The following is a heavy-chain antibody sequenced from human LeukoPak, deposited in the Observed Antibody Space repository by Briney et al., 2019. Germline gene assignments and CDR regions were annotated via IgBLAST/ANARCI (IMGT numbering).Heavy chain of an antibody. V-gene: IGHV3-7*05. CDR3: ARGHYAMDV. CDR1: GFTFKDYW. J-gene: IGHJ6*02. CDR2: IKEDGRET. Sequence: PGGSLRLSCVVSGFTFKDYWMTWVRQAPGKGLDWVATIKEDGRETYYVDSVKGRFTLSRDNVKNLLFLQMNSLRAEDTALYYCARGHYAMDVWGQGTSVTVSS. D-gene: IGHD3-16*01.